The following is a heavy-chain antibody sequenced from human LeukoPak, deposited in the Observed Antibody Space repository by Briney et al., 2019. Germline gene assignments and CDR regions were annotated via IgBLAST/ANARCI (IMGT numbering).Heavy chain of an antibody. J-gene: IGHJ4*02. D-gene: IGHD4-23*01. CDR1: GFTFSSYW. CDR2: IKQDESEK. Sequence: GGSLRLSCAASGFTFSSYWMSWVRQAPGKGLEWVANIKQDESEKYYVDSVKGRFTISRDNSKNTLYLQMNSLRAEDTAVYYCAKDKSTTVDYYFDYWGQGTLVTVSS. V-gene: IGHV3-7*01. CDR3: AKDKSTTVDYYFDY.